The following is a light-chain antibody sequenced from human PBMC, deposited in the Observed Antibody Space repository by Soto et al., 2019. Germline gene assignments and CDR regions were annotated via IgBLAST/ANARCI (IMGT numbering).Light chain of an antibody. V-gene: IGKV3-20*01. Sequence: EIVLTQSPGTLSLSPGERATLSCRASQSITGSYLAWYQQKPGQAPRLLIYGASSRATGIPDRFSGSGSGTSFTLTISRLEPEDFAVYYCQQYGSSAWTFGQGTKVEIK. CDR1: QSITGSY. J-gene: IGKJ1*01. CDR2: GAS. CDR3: QQYGSSAWT.